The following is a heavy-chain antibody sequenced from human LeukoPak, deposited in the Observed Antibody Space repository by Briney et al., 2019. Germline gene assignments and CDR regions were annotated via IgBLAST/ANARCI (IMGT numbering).Heavy chain of an antibody. V-gene: IGHV1-2*02. D-gene: IGHD2-2*01. J-gene: IGHJ4*02. CDR2: LNPNSGDT. CDR1: GYTFTGYY. Sequence: ASVKVSCKASGYTFTGYYMHWVRQAPGQGLEWMGWLNPNSGDTNYAQKFQGRVTMTRDTSISAAYMELSRLTSDDTAVYYCAREEAYCSSSSCHFDHWGQGTLVTVSS. CDR3: AREEAYCSSSSCHFDH.